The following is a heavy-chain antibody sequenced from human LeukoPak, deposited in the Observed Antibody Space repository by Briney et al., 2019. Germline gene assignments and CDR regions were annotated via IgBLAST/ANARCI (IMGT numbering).Heavy chain of an antibody. Sequence: PGGSLRLSCAASGFSFSNYAMSWVRQAPGKGLEGVSGLSGSDGSTDGSTYYAASVRGRFTISRDNPKNTLYLQMNSLRAEDTAIYYCAKGLRGERLADFDYWGQGTLVTVSS. CDR3: AKGLRGERLADFDY. CDR2: LSGSDGSTDGST. CDR1: GFSFSNYA. J-gene: IGHJ4*02. V-gene: IGHV3-23*01. D-gene: IGHD3-10*01.